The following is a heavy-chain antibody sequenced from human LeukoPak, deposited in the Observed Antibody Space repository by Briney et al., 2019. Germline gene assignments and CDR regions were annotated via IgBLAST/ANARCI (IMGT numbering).Heavy chain of an antibody. V-gene: IGHV1-69*13. J-gene: IGHJ4*02. CDR3: AGGRFLEWLLSSSLDY. Sequence: ASVKVSCKASGGTFSSYAISWVRQAPGQGLEWMGGIIPIFGTANYAQKFQGRVTITADESTSTAYMELSSLRSEDTAVYYCAGGRFLEWLLSSSLDYWGQGTLVTVSS. D-gene: IGHD3-3*01. CDR1: GGTFSSYA. CDR2: IIPIFGTA.